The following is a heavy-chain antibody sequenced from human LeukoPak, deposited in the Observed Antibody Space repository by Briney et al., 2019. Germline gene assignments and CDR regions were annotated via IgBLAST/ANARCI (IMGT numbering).Heavy chain of an antibody. CDR3: ARGLTDIVVVPAATYFDY. CDR2: IIPIFGTA. D-gene: IGHD2-2*01. J-gene: IGHJ4*02. V-gene: IGHV1-69*06. CDR1: GGTFSSNA. Sequence: SVKVSCKASGGTFSSNAISWVRQAPGQGLEWMGGIIPIFGTANYAQKFQGRVTITADKSTSTAYMELSSLRSEDTAVYYCARGLTDIVVVPAATYFDYWGQGTLVTVSS.